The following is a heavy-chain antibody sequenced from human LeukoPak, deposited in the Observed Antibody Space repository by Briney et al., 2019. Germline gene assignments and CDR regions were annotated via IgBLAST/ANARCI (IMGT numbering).Heavy chain of an antibody. CDR3: ARAGVSYGVDY. J-gene: IGHJ4*02. D-gene: IGHD5-18*01. CDR2: IYYSGST. V-gene: IGHV4-31*03. Sequence: SQTLSLTCTVSGGSINSGGSYWSWIRQHPGKGLEWIGFIYYSGSTNYNPPLKSRVIISVDTSKNQFSLKLSSVTAADTAVYYCARAGVSYGVDYWGQGTLVTVSS. CDR1: GGSINSGGSY.